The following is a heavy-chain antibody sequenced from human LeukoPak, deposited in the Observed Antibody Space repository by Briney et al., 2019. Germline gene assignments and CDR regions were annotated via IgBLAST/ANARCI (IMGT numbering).Heavy chain of an antibody. J-gene: IGHJ6*03. CDR3: ARLYYYYYMDV. CDR1: GGSITSYY. V-gene: IGHV4-59*12. Sequence: SETLSLTCTVSGGSITSYYWTWIRQPPGKGLEWIGFIYGDGSTKYNPSLKSRVTMSVDTSKNQFSLKLSSVTAADTAVYYCARLYYYYYMDVWGKGTTVTVSS. CDR2: IYGDGST.